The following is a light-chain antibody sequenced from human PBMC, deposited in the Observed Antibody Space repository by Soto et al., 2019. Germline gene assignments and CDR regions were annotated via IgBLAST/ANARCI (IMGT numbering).Light chain of an antibody. CDR1: QSVRNN. CDR3: QQYNNWPPIT. CDR2: YAS. Sequence: EIMMTQSPATLSVSPGERATLSCRASQSVRNNLAWYQQKPGQAPRLLIYYASTRATGIPARFSGSGSGTEFPLTTISLQSEDFALYYCQQYNNWPPITFGKGTRLAIK. V-gene: IGKV3-15*01. J-gene: IGKJ5*01.